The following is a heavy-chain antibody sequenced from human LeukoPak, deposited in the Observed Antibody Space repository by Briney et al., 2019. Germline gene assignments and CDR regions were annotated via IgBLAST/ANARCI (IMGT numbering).Heavy chain of an antibody. Sequence: GGSLRLSCAASGFTFDDYAMHWVRQAPGKGLEWVSGISWNSGSIGYADSVKGRFTISRDNSKNTLYLQMNSLRAEDTAVYYCARELGFDYWGQGTLVTVSS. CDR3: ARELGFDY. CDR2: ISWNSGSI. J-gene: IGHJ4*02. V-gene: IGHV3-9*01. CDR1: GFTFDDYA.